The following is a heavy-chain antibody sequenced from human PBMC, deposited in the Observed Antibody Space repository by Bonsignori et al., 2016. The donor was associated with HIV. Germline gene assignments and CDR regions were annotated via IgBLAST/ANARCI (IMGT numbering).Heavy chain of an antibody. J-gene: IGHJ6*03. CDR1: GSPISSYY. CDR3: ARGLGGVINRRLPWDYHYMDV. D-gene: IGHD3-16*02. Sequence: SETLSLTCTVSGSPISSYYWSWNRQSPGKGLEWIGYIYYTGSTNYNPSLKSRISISLETSKNQFSLKLSSVTTADTAVYFCARGLGGVINRRLPWDYHYMDVWGKGTTVTVSS. V-gene: IGHV4-59*01. CDR2: IYYTGST.